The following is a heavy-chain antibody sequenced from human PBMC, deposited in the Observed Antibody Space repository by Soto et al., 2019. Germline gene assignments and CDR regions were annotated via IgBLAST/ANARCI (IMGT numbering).Heavy chain of an antibody. CDR2: ISVLRGDT. Sequence: QVQLVQSGAEVKKPGASVRVSCRASGYTFRSKGISWVRQAPGQGLEWMGWISVLRGDTKYAQKVQGRITMTTDTSTSTAYMELRSLRSDDTAVYYCAKSSGEVAGYYFDSWGQGTLVAVSP. D-gene: IGHD6-19*01. J-gene: IGHJ4*02. CDR3: AKSSGEVAGYYFDS. V-gene: IGHV1-18*01. CDR1: GYTFRSKG.